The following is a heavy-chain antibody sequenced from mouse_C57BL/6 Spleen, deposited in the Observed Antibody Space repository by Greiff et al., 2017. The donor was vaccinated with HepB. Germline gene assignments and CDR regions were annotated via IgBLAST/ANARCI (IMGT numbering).Heavy chain of an antibody. V-gene: IGHV5-6*01. Sequence: VQLKESGGDLVKPGGSLKLSCAASGFTFSSYGMSWVRQTPDKRLEWVATISSGGSYTYYPDSVKGRFTISRDNAKNTLYLQMSSLKSEDTAMYYCARQGSNYIDYWGQGTTLTVSS. CDR2: ISSGGSYT. CDR3: ARQGSNYIDY. J-gene: IGHJ2*01. D-gene: IGHD5-1*01. CDR1: GFTFSSYG.